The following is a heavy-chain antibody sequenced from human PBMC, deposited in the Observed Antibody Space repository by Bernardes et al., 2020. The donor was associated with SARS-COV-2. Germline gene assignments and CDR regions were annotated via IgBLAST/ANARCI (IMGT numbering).Heavy chain of an antibody. J-gene: IGHJ6*03. CDR2: ISAYNGNT. Sequence: ASVKVSCKASGYTFTSYGIGWVRQAPGQGLEWMGWISAYNGNTNYAQKLQGRVTMTTDTSTSTAYMELRSLRSDDTAVYYCARRRQQLVLVYYYYYMDVWGKGTTVTVSS. D-gene: IGHD6-13*01. CDR1: GYTFTSYG. CDR3: ARRRQQLVLVYYYYYMDV. V-gene: IGHV1-18*01.